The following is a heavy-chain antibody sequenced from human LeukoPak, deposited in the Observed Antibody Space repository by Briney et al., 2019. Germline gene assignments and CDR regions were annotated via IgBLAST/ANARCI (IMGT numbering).Heavy chain of an antibody. Sequence: SEALSLTCTVSGDSIISSSYYWGWIRQPPGKGLEWIGSIYYSGSTYYNPSLKSRVTISVDTSKNQFSLKLNSVTAADTAVYYCSRVARVAARPNWFDPWGQGTLVTVSS. D-gene: IGHD6-6*01. CDR1: GDSIISSSYY. V-gene: IGHV4-39*07. CDR2: IYYSGST. CDR3: SRVARVAARPNWFDP. J-gene: IGHJ5*02.